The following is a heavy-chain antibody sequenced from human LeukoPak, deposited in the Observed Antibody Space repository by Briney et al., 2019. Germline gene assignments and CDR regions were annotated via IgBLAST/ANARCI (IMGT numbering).Heavy chain of an antibody. CDR2: ISSSSSYI. CDR3: ARDGVSGNYCGGDCRDV. V-gene: IGHV3-21*01. J-gene: IGHJ6*02. D-gene: IGHD2-21*02. Sequence: GGSLRLSCAASGFTFSSYSMNWVRQAPGKGLEWVSSISSSSSYIYYADSVKGRFTISRDNAKNSLYLQMNSLRAEDTAVYYCARDGVSGNYCGGDCRDVWGQGTTVTVSS. CDR1: GFTFSSYS.